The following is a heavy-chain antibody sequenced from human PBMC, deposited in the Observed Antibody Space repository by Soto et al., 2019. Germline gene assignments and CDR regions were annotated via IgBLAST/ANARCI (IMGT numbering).Heavy chain of an antibody. V-gene: IGHV1-3*01. CDR2: INAGNGNT. D-gene: IGHD4-17*01. CDR1: GYTFTSYA. J-gene: IGHJ5*02. Sequence: QVQLVQSGAEVKKPGASVKVSCKASGYTFTSYAMHWVRQAPGQRLEWMGWINAGNGNTKYSQKFQGRVTITRDTSASTAYMELSSLRSEDTAVYYCARVRPTTVTTRNWFDPWGQGTLVTVSS. CDR3: ARVRPTTVTTRNWFDP.